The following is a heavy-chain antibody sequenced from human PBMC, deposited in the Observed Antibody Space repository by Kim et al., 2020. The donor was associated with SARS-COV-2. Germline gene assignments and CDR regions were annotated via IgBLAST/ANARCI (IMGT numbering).Heavy chain of an antibody. V-gene: IGHV3-66*01. Sequence: GGSLRLSCAASTFTVSSNYMSWVRQAPGKGLEWVSVIYAEGGTFYADSVKGRFTISRDNSRNAQYLQMNSLRAEDKAVYYCAREGVTTTGYYVLDVWGQG. CDR2: IYAEGGT. CDR1: TFTVSSNY. CDR3: AREGVTTTGYYVLDV. D-gene: IGHD4-17*01. J-gene: IGHJ6*02.